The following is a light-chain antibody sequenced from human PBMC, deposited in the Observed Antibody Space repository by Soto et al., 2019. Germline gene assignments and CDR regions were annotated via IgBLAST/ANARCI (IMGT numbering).Light chain of an antibody. CDR1: QRVSSSY. V-gene: IGKV3-20*01. CDR3: QQYTGPPTT. CDR2: GAS. Sequence: EIVLTQSPATLSLSPGERATLSCRASQRVSSSYLAWYQQKPGQAPRLLIYGASTRAAGIPDRFSGSGSGTDFTLTITRLEPEDSAVYFCQQYTGPPTTFGQGTRLEIK. J-gene: IGKJ5*01.